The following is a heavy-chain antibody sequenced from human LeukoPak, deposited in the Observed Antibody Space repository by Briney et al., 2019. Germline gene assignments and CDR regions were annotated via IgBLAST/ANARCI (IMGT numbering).Heavy chain of an antibody. CDR2: IYYSGST. J-gene: IGHJ4*02. CDR1: GGSISSYY. Sequence: SETLSLTCTVSGGSISSYYWGWIRQPPGKGLEWIGSIYYSGSTYYNPSLKSRVTISVDTSKNQFSLKLSSVTAADTAVYYCANLGETKEMATIRNYWGQGTLVTVSS. D-gene: IGHD5-24*01. V-gene: IGHV4-39*01. CDR3: ANLGETKEMATIRNY.